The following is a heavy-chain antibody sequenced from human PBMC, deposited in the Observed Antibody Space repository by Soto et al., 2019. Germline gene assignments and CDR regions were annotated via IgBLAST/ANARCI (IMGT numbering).Heavy chain of an antibody. D-gene: IGHD3-3*02. CDR2: TYYRSKWYN. V-gene: IGHV6-1*01. CDR1: GDSVSSNSAA. Sequence: PSQTLSLTCAISGDSVSSNSAAWNWIRQSPSRGLEWLGRTYYRSKWYNDYAESVRSRMIINPDTSKNQFSLQLNSVTPEDTAVYYCARALALTNGFDLWGQGTMVTVSS. CDR3: ARALALTNGFDL. J-gene: IGHJ3*01.